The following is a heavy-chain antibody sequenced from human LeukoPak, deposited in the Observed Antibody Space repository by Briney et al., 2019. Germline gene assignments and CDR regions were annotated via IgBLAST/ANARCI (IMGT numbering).Heavy chain of an antibody. Sequence: GGSLRLSCAASGFTFSSYAMSWVRQAPGKGLEWVSGISGSGGSTYYADSVKGRFTISRDNSKNTLYLQMNSLRAEDTAVYYCVKAGIVLMVPSYMDVWGKGTTVTVSS. J-gene: IGHJ6*03. CDR1: GFTFSSYA. CDR2: ISGSGGST. CDR3: VKAGIVLMVPSYMDV. V-gene: IGHV3-23*01. D-gene: IGHD2-8*01.